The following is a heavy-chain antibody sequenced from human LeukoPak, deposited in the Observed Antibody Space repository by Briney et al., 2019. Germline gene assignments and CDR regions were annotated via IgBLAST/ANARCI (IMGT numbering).Heavy chain of an antibody. D-gene: IGHD3-10*01. CDR3: AKVVRVASVLLWFGELLFDY. J-gene: IGHJ4*02. CDR2: ISGSGGST. CDR1: GFTFSNAW. V-gene: IGHV3-23*01. Sequence: PGGSLRLSCTASGFTFSNAWMSWVRQAPGKGLEWVSAISGSGGSTYYADSVKGRFTISRDNSKNTLYLQMNSLRAEDTAVYYCAKVVRVASVLLWFGELLFDYWGQGTLVTVSS.